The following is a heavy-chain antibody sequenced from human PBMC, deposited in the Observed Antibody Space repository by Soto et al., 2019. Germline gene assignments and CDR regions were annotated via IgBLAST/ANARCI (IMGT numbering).Heavy chain of an antibody. D-gene: IGHD1-26*01. CDR3: ATERNSGSYYGWLPTGY. Sequence: ASVKVSFKVSGYTLTELSMHWVRQAPGKGLEWMGGFDPEDGETIYAQKFQGRVTMTEDTSTDTAYMELSSLRSEDTAVYYCATERNSGSYYGWLPTGYWGQGTLVTVSS. CDR2: FDPEDGET. J-gene: IGHJ4*02. V-gene: IGHV1-24*01. CDR1: GYTLTELS.